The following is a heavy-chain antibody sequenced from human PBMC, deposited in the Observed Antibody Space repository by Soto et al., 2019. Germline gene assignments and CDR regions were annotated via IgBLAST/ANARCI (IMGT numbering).Heavy chain of an antibody. CDR3: TRRYGGNFDY. V-gene: IGHV4-59*01. D-gene: IGHD1-26*01. CDR2: IYYSGST. CDR1: GGSISSYY. Sequence: SETLSLTCTVSGGSISSYYWSWIRQPPGKGLEWIGYIYYSGSTNYNPSLKSRVTISVDRSKNQFSLKLSSVTAADTAVYYCTRRYGGNFDYWGQGTLVTVSS. J-gene: IGHJ4*02.